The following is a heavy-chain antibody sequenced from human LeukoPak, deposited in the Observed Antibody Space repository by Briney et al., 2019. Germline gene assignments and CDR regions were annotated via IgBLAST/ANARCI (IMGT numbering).Heavy chain of an antibody. CDR3: ATHHGNSSSPDY. D-gene: IGHD6-6*01. J-gene: IGHJ4*02. V-gene: IGHV4-61*02. CDR1: GGSISSGSYY. Sequence: SQTLSLTCTVSGGSISSGSYYWSWIRQPAGKGLEWIGRIYTSGSTNYNPSLKSRVTISVDTSKNQFSLKLSSVTAADTAVYYCATHHGNSSSPDYWGQGTLVTVSS. CDR2: IYTSGST.